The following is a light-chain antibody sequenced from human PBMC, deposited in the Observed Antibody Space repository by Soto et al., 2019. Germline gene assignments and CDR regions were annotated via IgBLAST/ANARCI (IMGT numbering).Light chain of an antibody. V-gene: IGKV3-15*01. J-gene: IGKJ1*01. CDR3: QQYNNWPPT. CDR2: GAS. Sequence: VMTQSPATLSMSPGERVTFSCRASESVNNNLAWYQHKPGQSPRLLINGASTRPTAVPARFTGSGSGTEFTLTISSLQPEVFALYFCQQYNNWPPTFGLGTKVEIK. CDR1: ESVNNN.